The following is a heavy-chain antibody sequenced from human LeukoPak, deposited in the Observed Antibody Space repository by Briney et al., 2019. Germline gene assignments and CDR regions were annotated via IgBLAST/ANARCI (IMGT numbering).Heavy chain of an antibody. Sequence: GGSLRLSCEASGFTFSSYAMHWVRQAPGKGLEWVAVISYDGSNKYYADSVKGRFTISRDNSKNTLYLQMNSLRAEDTAVYYCARDSIAARQVPFDYWGQGTLVTVSS. CDR1: GFTFSSYA. CDR3: ARDSIAARQVPFDY. CDR2: ISYDGSNK. D-gene: IGHD6-6*01. J-gene: IGHJ4*02. V-gene: IGHV3-30-3*01.